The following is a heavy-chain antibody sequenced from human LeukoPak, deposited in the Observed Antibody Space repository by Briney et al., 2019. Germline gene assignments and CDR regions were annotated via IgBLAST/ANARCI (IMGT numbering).Heavy chain of an antibody. CDR1: GGSISSSSYY. D-gene: IGHD6-13*01. Sequence: SETLSLTCTVSGGSISSSSYYWGWIRQPPGKGLEWIGSIYYRGSTYYNPSLKSRVTISVDTSKNQFSLKLSSVTAADTAVYYCARGYSSSWYPVDYWGQGTLVTVSS. CDR2: IYYRGST. J-gene: IGHJ4*02. V-gene: IGHV4-39*07. CDR3: ARGYSSSWYPVDY.